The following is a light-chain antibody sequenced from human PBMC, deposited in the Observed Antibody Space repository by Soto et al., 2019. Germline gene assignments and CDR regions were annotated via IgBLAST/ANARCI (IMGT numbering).Light chain of an antibody. CDR2: AAY. V-gene: IGKV1-9*01. Sequence: DIQLTQSPSFLSASVGDRVTITCRASQDVSDYLAWYQHAPGKAPNLLIYAAYTLQSGFPSRFSGSGSGTEFSLTITSLQPEDFATYYCQYLNGAPTITFGQGTRLDVK. CDR3: QYLNGAPTIT. CDR1: QDVSDY. J-gene: IGKJ5*01.